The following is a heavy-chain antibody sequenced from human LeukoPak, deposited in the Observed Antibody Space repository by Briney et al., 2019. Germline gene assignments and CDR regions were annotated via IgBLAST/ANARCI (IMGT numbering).Heavy chain of an antibody. CDR1: GYTFTSYD. D-gene: IGHD5-18*01. J-gene: IGHJ4*02. Sequence: GASVKVSCKASGYTFTSYDINWVRQATGQGLEWMGWMNPNSGNTGYAQKFQGRVTMTRNTSISTAYMELSSLRSEDTAVYYCARGSGKGIQLWLTPHHYFDYWGQGTLVTVSS. V-gene: IGHV1-8*01. CDR3: ARGSGKGIQLWLTPHHYFDY. CDR2: MNPNSGNT.